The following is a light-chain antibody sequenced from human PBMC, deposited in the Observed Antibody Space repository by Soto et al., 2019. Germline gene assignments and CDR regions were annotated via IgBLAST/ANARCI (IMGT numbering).Light chain of an antibody. CDR1: SSDVGGYNY. Sequence: QSALTQPASVSGSPGQSITISCTGTSSDVGGYNYVSWFQHHPGQAPKLMIYDVTNRPSGVSDRFSGSKSGNTASLTIYGLQAEDEADYYCSSYRSSSTLYVFGTGTKLTVL. V-gene: IGLV2-14*03. CDR3: SSYRSSSTLYV. CDR2: DVT. J-gene: IGLJ1*01.